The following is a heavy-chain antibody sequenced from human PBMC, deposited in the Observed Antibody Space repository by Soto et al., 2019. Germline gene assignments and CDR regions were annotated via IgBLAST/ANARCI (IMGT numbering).Heavy chain of an antibody. V-gene: IGHV3-74*03. CDR1: GFPFSTYW. J-gene: IGHJ5*02. CDR3: ARARVPIAEAGDNWFDP. D-gene: IGHD6-13*01. CDR2: IDSDGSTT. Sequence: PGGSLRLSCAASGFPFSTYWMHWVRQAPGKGLVWVSLIDSDGSTTTYADSVKGRFTISRDNAKNTLYLQMNSLRAEDTAVYYCARARVPIAEAGDNWFDPWGQGTLVTVSS.